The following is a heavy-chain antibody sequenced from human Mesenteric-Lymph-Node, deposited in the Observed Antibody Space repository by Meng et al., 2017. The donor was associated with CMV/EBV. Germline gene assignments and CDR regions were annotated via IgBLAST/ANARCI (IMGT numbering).Heavy chain of an antibody. D-gene: IGHD2-2*01. CDR1: GGSFSGYY. J-gene: IGHJ4*02. V-gene: IGHV4-34*01. CDR2: INHSEST. CDR3: ARSGVVPAALWVY. Sequence: GSLRLSCAVYGGSFSGYYWSWIRQPPGKGLEWIGEINHSESTNYNPSLKSRVTISTGTSKNQFSLKLSSVTAADTAVYYCARSGVVPAALWVYWGQGTLVTVSS.